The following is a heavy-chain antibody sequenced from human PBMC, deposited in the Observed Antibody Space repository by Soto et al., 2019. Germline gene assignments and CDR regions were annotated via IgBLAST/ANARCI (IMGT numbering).Heavy chain of an antibody. CDR1: GGSISSGGYS. CDR3: ARGMTTVTTFDY. D-gene: IGHD4-17*01. V-gene: IGHV4-30-2*01. Sequence: SETLSLTCAFSGGSISSGGYSLSWIRQPPGKGLEWIGYIYHSGSTYYNPSLKSRVTISVDRSKNQFSLKLSSVTAADTAVYYCARGMTTVTTFDYWGQGTLVTVSS. J-gene: IGHJ4*02. CDR2: IYHSGST.